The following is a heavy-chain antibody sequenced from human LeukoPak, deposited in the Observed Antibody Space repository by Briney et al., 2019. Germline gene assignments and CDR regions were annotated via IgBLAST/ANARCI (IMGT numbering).Heavy chain of an antibody. J-gene: IGHJ4*02. Sequence: SGGSLRLSCAASGFTFSSYAMSWVRQAPGKGLEWVSAISGSGGSTYYADSVKGRFTIPRDNSKNTLYLQMNSLRAEDTAVYYCAKEANWNLHYPHFDYWGQGTLVTVSS. CDR1: GFTFSSYA. D-gene: IGHD1-7*01. CDR2: ISGSGGST. V-gene: IGHV3-23*01. CDR3: AKEANWNLHYPHFDY.